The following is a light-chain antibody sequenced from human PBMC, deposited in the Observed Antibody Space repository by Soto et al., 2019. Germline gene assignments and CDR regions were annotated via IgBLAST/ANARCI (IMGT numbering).Light chain of an antibody. CDR3: KQSGSS. CDR1: QSVSSNY. CDR2: GAS. V-gene: IGKV3-20*01. Sequence: DNVLTQSPGTLSLSPGERATLSCRASQSVSSNYLAWYQQKPGQAPRLLIYGASRRAPGIPDRFSGSGSGTDFTLTISTLEPEDFAVYYCKQSGSSFGGGTKVDI. J-gene: IGKJ4*01.